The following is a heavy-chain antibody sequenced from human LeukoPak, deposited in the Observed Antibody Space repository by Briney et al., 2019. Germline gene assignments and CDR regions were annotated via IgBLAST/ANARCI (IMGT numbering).Heavy chain of an antibody. D-gene: IGHD3-3*01. CDR3: ARDSIYDFWSGQKPFDP. Sequence: GASVKVSCKASGYTFTSYGIGWVRQAPGQGLEWMGRISAYNGNTSYAQKLQGRVTMTTDTSTSTVYMELRSLRSDDTAVYYCARDSIYDFWSGQKPFDPWGQGTLVTVSS. J-gene: IGHJ5*02. V-gene: IGHV1-18*01. CDR1: GYTFTSYG. CDR2: ISAYNGNT.